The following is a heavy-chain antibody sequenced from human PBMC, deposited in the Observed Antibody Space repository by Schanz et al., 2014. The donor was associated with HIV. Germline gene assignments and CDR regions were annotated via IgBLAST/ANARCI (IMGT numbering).Heavy chain of an antibody. D-gene: IGHD1-26*01. V-gene: IGHV3-9*01. Sequence: EVQLVESGGALVQPGRSLRLSCAASGFTFDDYAMHWVRQAPGKGLEWVSGITWNSGSKGYADSVKGRFTISRDNAKNFLYLQMNSLRAEDTALYYCAKDMGSGSYEAFDIWGQGTMVTVSS. CDR3: AKDMGSGSYEAFDI. J-gene: IGHJ3*02. CDR1: GFTFDDYA. CDR2: ITWNSGSK.